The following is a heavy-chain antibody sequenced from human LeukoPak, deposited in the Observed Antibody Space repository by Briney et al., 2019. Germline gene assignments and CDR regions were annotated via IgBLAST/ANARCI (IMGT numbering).Heavy chain of an antibody. J-gene: IGHJ4*02. Sequence: GASVKLSCKASGYTFTSYDINWVRQATGHRLKWMGWMNPNSGNTGYSQKFQGRVTMTRNTSISTAYMELSSLRSEDTAVYYCARGPRAAAGVRRLNYWGQGTLVTVSS. CDR1: GYTFTSYD. D-gene: IGHD6-13*01. V-gene: IGHV1-8*01. CDR3: ARGPRAAAGVRRLNY. CDR2: MNPNSGNT.